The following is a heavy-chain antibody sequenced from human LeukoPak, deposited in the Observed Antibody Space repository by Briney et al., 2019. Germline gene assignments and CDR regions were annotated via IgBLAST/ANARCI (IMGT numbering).Heavy chain of an antibody. CDR2: ISSSSSYI. CDR1: GFTFSSYG. Sequence: PGGSLRLSCAASGFTFSSYGMNWVRQAPGKGLEWVSSISSSSSYIYYADSVKGRFTISRDNAKNSLYLQMNSLRAEDTAVYYCARDRGPVSSSWYPGYWGQGTLVTVSS. V-gene: IGHV3-21*01. CDR3: ARDRGPVSSSWYPGY. J-gene: IGHJ4*02. D-gene: IGHD6-13*01.